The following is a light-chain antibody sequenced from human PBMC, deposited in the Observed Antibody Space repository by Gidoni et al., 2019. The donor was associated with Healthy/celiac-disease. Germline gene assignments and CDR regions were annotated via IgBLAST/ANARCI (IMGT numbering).Light chain of an antibody. CDR3: QSADSSGTYYV. Sequence: SYELTQPPAVAGSLGQTARITCSGDALPKQYAYWYQQKPGQAPVLVIYKDSERPSGIPERFSGSSSGTTVTLTISGVQAEDEADYYCQSADSSGTYYVFGTGTKVTVL. CDR1: ALPKQY. CDR2: KDS. V-gene: IGLV3-25*03. J-gene: IGLJ1*01.